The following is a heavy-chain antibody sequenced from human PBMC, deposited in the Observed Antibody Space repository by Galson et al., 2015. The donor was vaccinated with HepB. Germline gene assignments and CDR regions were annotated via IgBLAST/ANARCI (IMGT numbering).Heavy chain of an antibody. D-gene: IGHD2-8*02. J-gene: IGHJ5*02. CDR3: ARLDGWWGHH. CDR2: IRANDGNS. CDR1: GFTFSTSD. Sequence: SLRLSCAASGFTFSTSDMSWVSQAPGKGLEWVSSIRANDGNSFYVDSVKGRFTISRDISKNTLYLQMTGLRAEDTAKYYCARLDGWWGHHWGQGTLVTVSS. V-gene: IGHV3-23*01.